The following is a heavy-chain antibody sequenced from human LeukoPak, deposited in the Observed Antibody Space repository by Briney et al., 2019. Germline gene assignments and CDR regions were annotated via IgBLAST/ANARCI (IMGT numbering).Heavy chain of an antibody. J-gene: IGHJ6*02. CDR2: ISSSGSTI. V-gene: IGHV3-48*03. CDR3: ARGYCSSTSCYAHGMDV. Sequence: PGGSLRLSCAASGFTFSSYEMNWVRQAPGKGLEWVSYISSSGSTIYYADSVKGRFTISRDNAKNSLYLQMNSLRAEDTAVYYCARGYCSSTSCYAHGMDVWGQGTTVTVSS. CDR1: GFTFSSYE. D-gene: IGHD2-2*01.